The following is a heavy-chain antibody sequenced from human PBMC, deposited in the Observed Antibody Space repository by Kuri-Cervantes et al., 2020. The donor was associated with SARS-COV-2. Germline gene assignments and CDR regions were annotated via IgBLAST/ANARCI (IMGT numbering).Heavy chain of an antibody. Sequence: GGFLRLSCAASGFTFNSYSMNWVRQAPGKGLEWVSSISSSSNGYIYYADSVKGRFTVSRDNAKDSLYLQMNSLRTEDTAVYYCARDWGPTDYWGQGTLVTVSS. D-gene: IGHD3-16*01. CDR3: ARDWGPTDY. V-gene: IGHV3-21*01. J-gene: IGHJ4*02. CDR2: ISSSSNGYI. CDR1: GFTFNSYS.